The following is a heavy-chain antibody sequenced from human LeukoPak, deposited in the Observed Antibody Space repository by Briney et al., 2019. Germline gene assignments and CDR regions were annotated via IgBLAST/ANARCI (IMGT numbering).Heavy chain of an antibody. CDR1: GFTFSSYW. J-gene: IGHJ4*02. Sequence: GGSLRLSCVVSGFTFSSYWMHWVRQAPGKGLVWVSRIDSDGSSWNYADYVKGRFTISRDNAKKTLYLQMNSLRADDTAVYYCARGGRYYDSSGYSDYWGQGTLVTVS. CDR3: ARGGRYYDSSGYSDY. V-gene: IGHV3-74*01. CDR2: IDSDGSSW. D-gene: IGHD3-22*01.